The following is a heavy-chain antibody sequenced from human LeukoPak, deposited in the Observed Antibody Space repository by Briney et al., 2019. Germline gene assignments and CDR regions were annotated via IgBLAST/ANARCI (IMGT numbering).Heavy chain of an antibody. J-gene: IGHJ4*02. D-gene: IGHD2-15*01. CDR3: AREGWCSGGSCYDY. V-gene: IGHV3-7*01. CDR1: GFTFSNYW. CDR2: IKQDGSQK. Sequence: GGSLRLSCAASGFTFSNYWMSWVRQAPGKGLEWVANIKQDGSQKYYVDSVKGRFTISRDNAKNSLYLQMNSLRVGDTAVYYCAREGWCSGGSCYDYWGQGTLVTVSS.